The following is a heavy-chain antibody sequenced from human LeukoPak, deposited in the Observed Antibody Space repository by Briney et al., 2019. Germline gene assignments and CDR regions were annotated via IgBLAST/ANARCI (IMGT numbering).Heavy chain of an antibody. CDR2: ISNDGSIK. D-gene: IGHD2-2*01. V-gene: IGHV3-30*09. Sequence: GRSLRLSCAASGFTFSSYHVHWVRQPPGKGLEWVAVISNDGSIKSYADSVKGRFAISRDNSMNTLSLQMNSLRPEDTAVYYRAREGFSSGYAGIFDYWGQGTLVSVSS. CDR3: AREGFSSGYAGIFDY. J-gene: IGHJ4*02. CDR1: GFTFSSYH.